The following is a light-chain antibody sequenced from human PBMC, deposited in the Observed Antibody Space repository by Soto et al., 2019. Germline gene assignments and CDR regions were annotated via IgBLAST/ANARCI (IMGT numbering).Light chain of an antibody. Sequence: QSVLTQPPSVSGAPGQRVTVSCTGSSSNIGAGSDVHWYQQLPGTAPKLLIYTNINRPPGVPDRFSGSKSGTSASLAITGLQAEDEADYYCQSYDSSLSAYVFGPGTQLTVL. J-gene: IGLJ1*01. V-gene: IGLV1-40*01. CDR2: TNI. CDR3: QSYDSSLSAYV. CDR1: SSNIGAGSD.